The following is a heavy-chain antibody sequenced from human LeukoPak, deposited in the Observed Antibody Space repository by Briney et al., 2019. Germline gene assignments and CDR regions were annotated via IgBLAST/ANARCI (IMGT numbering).Heavy chain of an antibody. Sequence: GGSLRLSCAASGFDISSKYMSWVRQAPGKGLEWVTVIYTGGGTYYADSVKGRFTISRDNSKNTLYLQMNSLRAEDTAVYYCAKLAGIAVAGTVNDAFDIWGQGTMVTVSS. CDR1: GFDISSKY. CDR2: IYTGGGT. V-gene: IGHV3-53*05. J-gene: IGHJ3*02. D-gene: IGHD6-19*01. CDR3: AKLAGIAVAGTVNDAFDI.